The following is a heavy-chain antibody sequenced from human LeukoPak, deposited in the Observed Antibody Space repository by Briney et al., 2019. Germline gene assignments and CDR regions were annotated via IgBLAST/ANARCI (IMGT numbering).Heavy chain of an antibody. CDR2: INPNSGGT. J-gene: IGHJ4*02. D-gene: IGHD5-24*01. CDR3: AREGRAKMATISLRRYFDY. Sequence: ASVKVSCXASGYTFTGCYMHWVRQAPGQGLEWMGRINPNSGGTNYAQKFQGRVTMTRDTSISTAYMELSRLRSDDTAVYYCAREGRAKMATISLRRYFDYWGQGTLVTVSS. V-gene: IGHV1-2*06. CDR1: GYTFTGCY.